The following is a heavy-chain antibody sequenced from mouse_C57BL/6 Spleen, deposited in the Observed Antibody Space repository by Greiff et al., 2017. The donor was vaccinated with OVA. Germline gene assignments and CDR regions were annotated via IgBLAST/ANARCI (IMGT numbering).Heavy chain of an antibody. V-gene: IGHV1-54*01. D-gene: IGHD2-5*01. CDR1: GYAFTNYL. J-gene: IGHJ3*01. CDR3: AREEHSNYFAY. Sequence: QVQLQQSGAELVRPGTSVKVSCKASGYAFTNYLIEWVKQRPGQGLEWIGVINPGSGGTNYNEKLKGKATLTADKSSSTAYMQLSSLTSEDSAVYFCAREEHSNYFAYWGQGTLVTVSA. CDR2: INPGSGGT.